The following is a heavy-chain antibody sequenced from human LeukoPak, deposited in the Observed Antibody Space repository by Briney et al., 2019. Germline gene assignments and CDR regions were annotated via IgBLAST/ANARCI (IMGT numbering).Heavy chain of an antibody. CDR2: IKSDGSEK. CDR3: ARYCTFRTCSGTKFDS. CDR1: GFTVSSNY. V-gene: IGHV3-7*01. J-gene: IGHJ4*02. D-gene: IGHD1-1*01. Sequence: GRSLRLSCAASGFTVSSNYMSWVRQAPGKGLEWVANIKSDGSEKYYLDSVKGRFTISRDNAKNSLYLQMNSLRAEDSAVYYCARYCTFRTCSGTKFDSWGQGTLVTVSS.